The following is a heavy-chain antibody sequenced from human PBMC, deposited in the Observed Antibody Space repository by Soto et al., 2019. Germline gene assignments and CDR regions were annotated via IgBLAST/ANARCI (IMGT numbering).Heavy chain of an antibody. V-gene: IGHV4-59*01. Sequence: TLSLTCTVSGGSISSYYWSWIRQPPGKGLEWIGYIYYSGSTNYNPSLKSRVTISVDTSKNQFSLKLSSVTAADTAVYYCARDRGISVAGYYYYYYGMDVWGQGTTVTVS. J-gene: IGHJ6*02. CDR3: ARDRGISVAGYYYYYYGMDV. CDR1: GGSISSYY. CDR2: IYYSGST. D-gene: IGHD6-19*01.